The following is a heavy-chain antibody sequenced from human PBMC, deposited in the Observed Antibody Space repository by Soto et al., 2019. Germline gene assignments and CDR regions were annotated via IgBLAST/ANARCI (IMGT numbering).Heavy chain of an antibody. CDR2: IWLDGSEK. D-gene: IGHD2-15*01. CDR1: GFTFNKYG. J-gene: IGHJ4*02. Sequence: PGGSLRPSFPGSGFTFNKYGIHLVRQAPGKGLEWVAVIWLDGSEKYHADSVKDRFTISRHNHKQMVYQPMKCQRCDDAATYYCAKDGYRTYCSYGNCAVFDSWGQGALVTVSS. V-gene: IGHV3-33*06. CDR3: AKDGYRTYCSYGNCAVFDS.